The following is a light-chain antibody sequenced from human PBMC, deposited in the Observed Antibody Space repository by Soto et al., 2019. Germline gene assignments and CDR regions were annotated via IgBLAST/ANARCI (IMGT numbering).Light chain of an antibody. CDR3: AAWEDSLNGYV. CDR2: SNN. Sequence: QSVLTQPPSASGTPGQRVTISCSGSSSNIGSNTVNWYQQLPGTAPKLLIYSNNQRPSGDPDRFSGSKSGTSASLAISGLQSEDEADYYCAAWEDSLNGYVFGTGTKLTVL. CDR1: SSNIGSNT. V-gene: IGLV1-44*01. J-gene: IGLJ1*01.